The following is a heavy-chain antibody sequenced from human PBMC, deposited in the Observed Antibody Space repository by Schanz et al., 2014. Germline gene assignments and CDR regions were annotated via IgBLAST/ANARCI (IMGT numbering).Heavy chain of an antibody. CDR1: GGSISSSGYY. CDR3: ARLPGLYCSGGACYRGY. Sequence: QLQLQESGPGLVKPSETLSLTCTVSGGSISSSGYYWGWIRQPPGNGLEWIGSIYYSGSTYYNPSPKSRFTIAVDPSKTHFPLRVPSVTATDTAVYYCARLPGLYCSGGACYRGYWGQGTLVTVSS. V-gene: IGHV4-39*01. D-gene: IGHD2-15*01. CDR2: IYYSGST. J-gene: IGHJ4*02.